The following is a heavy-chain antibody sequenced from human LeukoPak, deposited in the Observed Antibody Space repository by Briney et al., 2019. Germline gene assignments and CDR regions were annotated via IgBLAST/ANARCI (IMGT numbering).Heavy chain of an antibody. J-gene: IGHJ4*02. D-gene: IGHD6-19*01. CDR3: ARAYSSGWYSPFDY. Sequence: GASVKVSCAASGFIFTSYSIHWVRLAPGQGLEWMGYINTGNGDTKSSQNFQDRVTFTSDTSATTVYMELRSLRSDDTAVYYCARAYSSGWYSPFDYWGQGTLVTVSS. CDR1: GFIFTSYS. V-gene: IGHV1-3*04. CDR2: INTGNGDT.